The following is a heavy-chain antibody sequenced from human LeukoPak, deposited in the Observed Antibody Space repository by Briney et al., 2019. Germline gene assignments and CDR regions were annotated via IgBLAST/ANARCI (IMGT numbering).Heavy chain of an antibody. V-gene: IGHV4-4*09. CDR2: MSTSGST. CDR3: VLGYNYFDP. D-gene: IGHD3-16*01. Sequence: SETPSLTCTVSGGSISSYYWSRIRQPPGKGLEWIGYMSTSGSTNYNPSLQSRGTTSVDTSKNQFSLKLSSVTAADAAVYYCVLGYNYFDPWGQGTLVTVSS. J-gene: IGHJ5*02. CDR1: GGSISSYY.